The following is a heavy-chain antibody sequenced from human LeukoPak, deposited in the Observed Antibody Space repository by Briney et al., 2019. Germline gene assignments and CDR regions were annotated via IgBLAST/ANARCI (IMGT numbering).Heavy chain of an antibody. D-gene: IGHD5-18*01. V-gene: IGHV3-33*01. Sequence: GGSLRLSCAASGFTFNIYAMHWVRQAPGQGLEWVAIIYYDGSVKYYADSVKGRFTISRDSSKNTLYLLMNRLRADDTAVYYCARGGGVEAAMALDYWGQGTLVAVSS. CDR1: GFTFNIYA. CDR3: ARGGGVEAAMALDY. J-gene: IGHJ4*02. CDR2: IYYDGSVK.